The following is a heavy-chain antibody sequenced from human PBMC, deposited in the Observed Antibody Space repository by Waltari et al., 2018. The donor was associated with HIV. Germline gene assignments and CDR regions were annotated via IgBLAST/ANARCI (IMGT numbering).Heavy chain of an antibody. D-gene: IGHD4-17*01. CDR1: TFTFSNYG. V-gene: IGHV3-30*18. Sequence: QVQLVESGGGVVQPGRSLRVSCAASTFTFSNYGIHWVRQAPGKGLEWVAVISYDGSNKYYADSVKGRFTISRDNSKNTLFLQMNSLRLEDTAVYYCAKDGLRTTSYFDDWGQGTLVTVSS. J-gene: IGHJ4*02. CDR3: AKDGLRTTSYFDD. CDR2: ISYDGSNK.